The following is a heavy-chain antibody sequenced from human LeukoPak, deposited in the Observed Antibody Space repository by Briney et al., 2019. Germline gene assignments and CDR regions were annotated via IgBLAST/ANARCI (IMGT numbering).Heavy chain of an antibody. V-gene: IGHV4-39*07. CDR2: IYYSGST. CDR3: ARVFSYPLRAPFDP. D-gene: IGHD3-3*01. J-gene: IGHJ5*02. CDR1: GGSISSSSYY. Sequence: SETLSLTCTVSGGSISSSSYYWDWIRQPPGKGLEWIGTIYYSGSTYYNPSLKSRVTISVDTSKNQFSLKLSSVTAADTAVYYCARVFSYPLRAPFDPWGQGTLVTVSS.